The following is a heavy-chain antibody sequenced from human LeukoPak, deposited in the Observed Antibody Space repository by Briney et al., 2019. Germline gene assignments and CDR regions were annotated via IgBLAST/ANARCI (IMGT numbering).Heavy chain of an antibody. Sequence: SETLSLTCTVSGGAISNYYWGWIRQPPGKGLEWIGYNYYSGNTNYNPSLRSRVTISVDTSKNQFSLSLSSVTAADTAVYYCARQMGGSWTIDYWGQGTLVTVSS. CDR1: GGAISNYY. J-gene: IGHJ4*02. D-gene: IGHD6-13*01. CDR3: ARQMGGSWTIDY. CDR2: NYYSGNT. V-gene: IGHV4-59*01.